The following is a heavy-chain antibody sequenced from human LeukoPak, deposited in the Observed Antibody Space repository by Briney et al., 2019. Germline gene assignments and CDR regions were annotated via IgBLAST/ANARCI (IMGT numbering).Heavy chain of an antibody. V-gene: IGHV1-2*04. J-gene: IGHJ4*02. Sequence: ASVKVSCKASGYTFTGYYMHWVQQAPGQGLEWMGWINPNSGGTNYAQKFQGWVTMTRDTSISTAYMELSRLRSDDTAVYYCARVTCSSTSCHEDYWGQGTLVTVSS. CDR3: ARVTCSSTSCHEDY. CDR1: GYTFTGYY. CDR2: INPNSGGT. D-gene: IGHD2-2*01.